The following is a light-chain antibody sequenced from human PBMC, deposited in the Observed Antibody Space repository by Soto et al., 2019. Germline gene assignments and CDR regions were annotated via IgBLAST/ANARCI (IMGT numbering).Light chain of an antibody. CDR1: QSISTW. V-gene: IGKV1-5*03. Sequence: DIQMTQSPSTLSASVGDRDTITCRASQSISTWLAWYQQKPGKAPKLLIYKASSLESGVPSRFSGSGSGTEFPLTISSLQPDDFATYYCQQYNTYPLTFGGGTTVEIK. J-gene: IGKJ4*01. CDR3: QQYNTYPLT. CDR2: KAS.